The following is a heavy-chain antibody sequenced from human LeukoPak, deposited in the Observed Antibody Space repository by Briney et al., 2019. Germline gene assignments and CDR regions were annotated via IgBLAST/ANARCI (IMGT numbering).Heavy chain of an antibody. V-gene: IGHV3-48*03. CDR1: GFAFSSYE. D-gene: IGHD3-22*01. Sequence: GGSLRLSCAASGFAFSSYEMNWVRQPPGKGLEWVSYISSSGSTIYYADSVKGRFTISRDNAKNSLYLQMNSLRAEDTAVYYCARDSSGYYDYWGQGTPVTVSS. CDR2: ISSSGSTI. CDR3: ARDSSGYYDY. J-gene: IGHJ4*02.